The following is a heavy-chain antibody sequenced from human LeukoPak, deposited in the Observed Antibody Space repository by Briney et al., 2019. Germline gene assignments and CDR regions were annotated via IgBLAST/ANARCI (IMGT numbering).Heavy chain of an antibody. V-gene: IGHV3-33*08. CDR2: IWYDGSNK. Sequence: GGSLRLSCAASGLTFRNYAMSWVRQAPGKGLEWVAVIWYDGSNKYYADSVKGRFTISRDNSKNTLYLQMNSLRAEDTAVYYCARDRGYSSGWSRPFDYWGQGTLVTVSS. CDR3: ARDRGYSSGWSRPFDY. D-gene: IGHD6-19*01. CDR1: GLTFRNYA. J-gene: IGHJ4*02.